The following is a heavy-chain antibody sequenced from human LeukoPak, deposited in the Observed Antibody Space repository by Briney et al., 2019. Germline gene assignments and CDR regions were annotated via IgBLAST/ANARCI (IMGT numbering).Heavy chain of an antibody. Sequence: PGGSLRLSCAASGFTFSTYSMNWVRQAPGKGLEWVSYIGSSGRTIYYADSVKGRLSISRDNAKNSLYLQMNSLRDEDTAVYYCARDTVSPSGYLDYWGQGTLVTVSS. CDR2: IGSSGRTI. J-gene: IGHJ4*02. V-gene: IGHV3-48*02. CDR1: GFTFSTYS. CDR3: ARDTVSPSGYLDY. D-gene: IGHD4-17*01.